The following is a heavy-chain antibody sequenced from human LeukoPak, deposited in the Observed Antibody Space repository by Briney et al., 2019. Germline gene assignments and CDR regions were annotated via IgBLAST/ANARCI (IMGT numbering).Heavy chain of an antibody. J-gene: IGHJ3*02. CDR1: GYTLTELS. Sequence: ASVKVSCKVSGYTLTELSMHWVRQAPGKGLEWMGGFDPEDGETIYAQKFQGRVTMTEDTSTDTAYMELSSLRSDDTAVYYCARAGSGWYDYAFDIWGQGTMVTVSS. CDR2: FDPEDGET. V-gene: IGHV1-24*01. CDR3: ARAGSGWYDYAFDI. D-gene: IGHD6-19*01.